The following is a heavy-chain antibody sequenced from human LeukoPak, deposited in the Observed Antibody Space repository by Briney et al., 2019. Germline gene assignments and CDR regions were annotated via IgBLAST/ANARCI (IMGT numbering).Heavy chain of an antibody. CDR1: GGSISSYY. J-gene: IGHJ4*02. CDR2: IYYSGST. D-gene: IGHD3-22*01. V-gene: IGHV4-59*01. Sequence: KPSETLSLTCTVSGGSISSYYWGWIRQPPGKGLEWIGYIYYSGSTNYNPSLKSRVTISVDTSKNQFSLKLSSVTAADTAVYYCARGYDTSGYYPYYFDYWGQGTLVTVSS. CDR3: ARGYDTSGYYPYYFDY.